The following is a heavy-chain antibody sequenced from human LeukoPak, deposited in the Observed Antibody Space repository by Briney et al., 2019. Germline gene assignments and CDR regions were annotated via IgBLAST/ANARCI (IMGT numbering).Heavy chain of an antibody. CDR3: ARGQRSCSGGSCYGPYFDY. Sequence: PSETLSLACAVYGGSFSGYYWSWIRQPPGKGLEWIGEINHSGSTNYNPSLKSRVTISVDTSKNQFSLKLSSVTAADTAVYYCARGQRSCSGGSCYGPYFDYWGQGTLVTVSS. CDR2: INHSGST. CDR1: GGSFSGYY. V-gene: IGHV4-34*01. J-gene: IGHJ4*02. D-gene: IGHD2-15*01.